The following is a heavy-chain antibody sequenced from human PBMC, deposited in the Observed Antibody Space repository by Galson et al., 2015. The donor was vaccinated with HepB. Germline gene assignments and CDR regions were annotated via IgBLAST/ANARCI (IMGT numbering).Heavy chain of an antibody. J-gene: IGHJ4*02. V-gene: IGHV3-66*01. CDR3: TRGPYDNSGEDC. D-gene: IGHD3-22*01. CDR2: IYSGGST. Sequence: SLRLSCAASGFTVSRTYMTWVRQAPGKGLDWVSLIYSGGSTYYADSVKGRFTISRDNSMNTLYLQMNNLRAEDTAVYYCTRGPYDNSGEDCWGQGTLVTVSS. CDR1: GFTVSRTY.